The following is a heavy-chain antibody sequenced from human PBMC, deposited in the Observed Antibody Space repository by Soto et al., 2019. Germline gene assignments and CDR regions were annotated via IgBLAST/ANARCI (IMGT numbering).Heavy chain of an antibody. CDR1: GGSIGSYY. CDR3: ARHVPYSGYVLFDY. CDR2: IYYSGST. J-gene: IGHJ4*02. D-gene: IGHD5-12*01. V-gene: IGHV4-59*08. Sequence: SETLSLTCTVSGGSIGSYYRSWIRQPPGKGLEWIGYIYYSGSTNYNPSLKSRVTISVDTSKNQFSLKLSSVTAADTAVYYCARHVPYSGYVLFDYWGQGTLVTVSS.